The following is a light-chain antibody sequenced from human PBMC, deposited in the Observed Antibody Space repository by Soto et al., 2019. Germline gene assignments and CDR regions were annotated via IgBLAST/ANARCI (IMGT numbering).Light chain of an antibody. CDR2: DAS. J-gene: IGKJ2*01. CDR1: QSVSSY. V-gene: IGKV3-11*01. CDR3: QPRSNWPQP. Sequence: EIVLTQSPATLSLSPGERATLSCRASQSVSSYLAWYQQKPGQAPRLLIYDASNRATGIPARFSGSGSGTDFTLTIPSLEPEDFAVYYCQPRSNWPQPFGQGTKLEIK.